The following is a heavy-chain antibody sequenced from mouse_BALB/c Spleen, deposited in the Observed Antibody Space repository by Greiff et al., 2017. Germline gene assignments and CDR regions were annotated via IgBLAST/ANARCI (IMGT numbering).Heavy chain of an antibody. CDR3: TRWGTTATYAY. Sequence: QVQLKQSGAELVKPGASVKLSCKASGYTFTSYYMYWVKQRPGQGLEWIGEINPSNGGTNFNEKFKSKATLTVDKSSSTAYMQLSSLTSEDSAVYYCTRWGTTATYAYWGQGTLVTVSA. J-gene: IGHJ3*01. CDR1: GYTFTSYY. CDR2: INPSNGGT. V-gene: IGHV1S81*02. D-gene: IGHD1-2*01.